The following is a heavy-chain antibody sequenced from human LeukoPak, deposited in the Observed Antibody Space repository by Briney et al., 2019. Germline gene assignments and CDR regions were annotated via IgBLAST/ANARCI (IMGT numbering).Heavy chain of an antibody. D-gene: IGHD3-22*01. V-gene: IGHV3-30*02. CDR3: AKDRGITMILDI. J-gene: IGHJ3*02. Sequence: GGSLRLSCAASRFTFSSYGMHWVRQAPGKGLEWVAFIRYDGSNKYYADSVKGRFTISRDNSKNTLYLQTNSLRAEDTAVYYCAKDRGITMILDIWGQGTMVTVSS. CDR1: RFTFSSYG. CDR2: IRYDGSNK.